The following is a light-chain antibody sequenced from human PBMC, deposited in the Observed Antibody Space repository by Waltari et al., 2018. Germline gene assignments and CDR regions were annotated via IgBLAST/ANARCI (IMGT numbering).Light chain of an antibody. CDR3: QHYVRLPAT. Sequence: EIVLTQSPGTLSLSPGERATLSCRASQTFGKYLTWYQQKPGQAPRLLIYDASIRASGIPDRFSGSGSGTDFSLTISTLEPEDFAVYSCQHYVRLPATFGQGTKVEIK. CDR1: QTFGKY. CDR2: DAS. V-gene: IGKV3-20*01. J-gene: IGKJ1*01.